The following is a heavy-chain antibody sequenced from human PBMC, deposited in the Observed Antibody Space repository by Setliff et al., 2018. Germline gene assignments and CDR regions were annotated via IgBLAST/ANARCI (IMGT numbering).Heavy chain of an antibody. CDR2: IYPPDSDT. CDR1: GYTFTNYW. Sequence: GESLKISCKGSGYTFTNYWIAWVRQMPGKGLEYMGIIYPPDSDTTYSPSFQGQVTIPADKSINTAYLQWSSLKASDTAIYYCARVGPLTDDAFDVWGQGTMVTVSS. J-gene: IGHJ3*01. D-gene: IGHD1-26*01. CDR3: ARVGPLTDDAFDV. V-gene: IGHV5-51*01.